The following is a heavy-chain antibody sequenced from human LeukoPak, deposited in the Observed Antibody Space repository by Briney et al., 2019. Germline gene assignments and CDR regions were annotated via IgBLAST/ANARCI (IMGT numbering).Heavy chain of an antibody. V-gene: IGHV3-30*18. CDR1: RFTFSSYG. D-gene: IGHD6-13*01. J-gene: IGHJ4*02. Sequence: PGRSLRLSCAASRFTFSSYGMHWVRQAPGKGLEWVAVISYDGSNKYYADSVKGRFTISRDNSKNTLYLQMNSLRAEDTAVYYCAKGSSSWPLDYWGQGTLVTVSS. CDR2: ISYDGSNK. CDR3: AKGSSSWPLDY.